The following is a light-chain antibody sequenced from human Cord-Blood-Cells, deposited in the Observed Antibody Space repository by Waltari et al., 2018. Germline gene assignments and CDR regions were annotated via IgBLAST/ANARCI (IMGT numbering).Light chain of an antibody. V-gene: IGLV2-14*01. CDR1: SRDVGGYNS. Sequence: QSALTQPASVSGSPGQPLTISCTGTSRDVGGYNSVPWYQQHPGKAPKLMIYDVSNRPSGVSNCFSGSKSGNTASLTISGLQAEDEADYYCSSYTSSSTLVFGGGTKLTVL. CDR2: DVS. CDR3: SSYTSSSTLV. J-gene: IGLJ2*01.